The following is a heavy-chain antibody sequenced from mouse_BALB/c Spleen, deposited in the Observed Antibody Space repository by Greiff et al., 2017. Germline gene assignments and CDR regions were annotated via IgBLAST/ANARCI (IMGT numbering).Heavy chain of an antibody. CDR2: ISTCYGGA. Sequence: VQLQESGAELVRPGVSVKISCKGSGYTFTDYAMHCVKQSPAQGLEWIGVISTCYGGASYNQKFKGKATLTVDKSSSTAYMELGRLTSEDSAVYYCARIGEGVDYWGQGTLVTVSA. CDR3: ARIGEGVDY. J-gene: IGHJ3*01. V-gene: IGHV1S137*01. CDR1: GYTFTDYA.